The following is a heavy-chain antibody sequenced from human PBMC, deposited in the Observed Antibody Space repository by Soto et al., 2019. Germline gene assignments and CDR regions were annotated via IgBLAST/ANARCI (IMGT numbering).Heavy chain of an antibody. CDR3: ARQENS. CDR2: IYQSGRT. Sequence: QLQLQESGPGLVKASETLSLTCTVSGGSISSSTQYWGWIRQPPGKGLEWIGSIYQSGRTYYNPXFXSXXSISVDPSKNQFSLILDSVTAADTAVYYCARQENSWGQGTLITVSS. J-gene: IGHJ1*01. CDR1: GGSISSSTQY. V-gene: IGHV4-39*01. D-gene: IGHD1-7*01.